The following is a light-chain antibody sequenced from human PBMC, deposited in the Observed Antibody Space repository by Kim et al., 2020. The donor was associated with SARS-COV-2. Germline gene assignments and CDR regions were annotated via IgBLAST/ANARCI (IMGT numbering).Light chain of an antibody. J-gene: IGKJ2*01. V-gene: IGKV3-15*01. CDR2: GAS. CDR3: QQYSDWPPGDT. CDR1: QSISSY. Sequence: EIVMTQSPATLSVSPGERATLSCRASQSISSYLAWYQQKPGQAPRLLIYGASTRASGVPARFSGSGSGTEFTLTITSLQSEDLAVYYCQQYSDWPPGDTFGQGTKLEI.